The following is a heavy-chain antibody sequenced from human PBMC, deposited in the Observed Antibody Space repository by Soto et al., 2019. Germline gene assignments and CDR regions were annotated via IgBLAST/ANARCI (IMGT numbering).Heavy chain of an antibody. CDR1: GGTFRSYA. V-gene: IGHV1-69*13. CDR2: IIPIFGTA. J-gene: IGHJ4*02. Sequence: ASVKVSCKASGGTFRSYAISWVRQAPGQGLEWMGGIIPIFGTANYAQKFQGRVTITADESTSTAYMELSSLRSEDTAVYYCARVGYARTFDYWGQGTLVTVSS. D-gene: IGHD2-8*01. CDR3: ARVGYARTFDY.